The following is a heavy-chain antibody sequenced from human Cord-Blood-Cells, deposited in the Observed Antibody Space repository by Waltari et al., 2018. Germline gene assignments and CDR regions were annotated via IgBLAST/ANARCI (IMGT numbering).Heavy chain of an antibody. Sequence: QVQLVQSGAEVKRPGSSGKVSCKASGGTFSSYASSWVRQAPGQGLEWMGGIIPIFGTANYAQKFQGRVTITADESTSTAYMELSSLRSEDTAVYYCARDNEIQLWYYFDYWGQGTLVTVSS. CDR2: IIPIFGTA. D-gene: IGHD5-18*01. J-gene: IGHJ4*02. V-gene: IGHV1-69*01. CDR3: ARDNEIQLWYYFDY. CDR1: GGTFSSYA.